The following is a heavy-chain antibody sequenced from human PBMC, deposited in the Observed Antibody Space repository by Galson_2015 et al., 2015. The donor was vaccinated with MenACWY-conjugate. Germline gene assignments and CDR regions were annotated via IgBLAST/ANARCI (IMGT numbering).Heavy chain of an antibody. D-gene: IGHD5-18*01. Sequence: SVKVSCKATGGTFSSHAISWVRQAPGQGLEWVGGIIPMFGTTYYAQRFQGRVTITADESTRTAYLDLRSLRSEDTAVYYCARDGYSYGCGFYGMDVWGPGTTVIVSS. CDR3: ARDGYSYGCGFYGMDV. CDR2: IIPMFGTT. J-gene: IGHJ6*02. V-gene: IGHV1-69*13. CDR1: GGTFSSHA.